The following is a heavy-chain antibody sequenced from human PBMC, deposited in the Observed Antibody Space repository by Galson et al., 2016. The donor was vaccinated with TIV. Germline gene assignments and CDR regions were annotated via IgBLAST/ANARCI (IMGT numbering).Heavy chain of an antibody. V-gene: IGHV1-46*01. CDR3: ARRFYFDY. J-gene: IGHJ4*02. Sequence: SVKVSCKASGYTFTSYYMHWLRQAPGQGLEWMGIIDPSVGSTTYSQKFQGRVTMTSDTSTSTVYMELTSLKPEDTAVYYCARRFYFDYWGQGTLVTVSS. CDR2: IDPSVGST. CDR1: GYTFTSYY.